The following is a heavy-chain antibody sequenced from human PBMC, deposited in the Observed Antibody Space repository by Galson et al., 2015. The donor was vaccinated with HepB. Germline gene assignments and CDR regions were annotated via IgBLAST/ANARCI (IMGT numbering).Heavy chain of an antibody. D-gene: IGHD5-18*01. CDR2: IYPGDSDT. V-gene: IGHV5-51*01. Sequence: QSGAEVKKPGESLKISCKGSGYSFTSYWIGWVRQMPGKGLEWMGIIYPGDSDTRYSPSFQGQVTISADKSISTAYLQWSSLKASDTAMYYCARRNFGEYSYGHNNGFDPWGQGTLVTVSS. CDR3: ARRNFGEYSYGHNNGFDP. CDR1: GYSFTSYW. J-gene: IGHJ5*02.